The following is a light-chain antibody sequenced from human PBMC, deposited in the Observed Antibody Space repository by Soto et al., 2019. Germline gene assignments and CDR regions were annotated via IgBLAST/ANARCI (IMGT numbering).Light chain of an antibody. J-gene: IGLJ1*01. CDR1: SSNIGSNY. CDR2: RNN. Sequence: SVLTQPPSASGTPGRRVTISCSGSSSNIGSNYVYWYQQLPGTAPKLLIYRNNQRPSGVPDRFSGSKSGTSASLAISELRSVDEADYYCAAWDYSLSGPVFGTGTKVTVL. CDR3: AAWDYSLSGPV. V-gene: IGLV1-47*01.